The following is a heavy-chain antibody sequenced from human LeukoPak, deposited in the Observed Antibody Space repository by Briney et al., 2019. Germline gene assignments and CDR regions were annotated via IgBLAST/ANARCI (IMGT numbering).Heavy chain of an antibody. Sequence: ASVKVSCKASGYTFTNYAMNWVRQAPGQGLEWMGWISAYNGNTNYAQKLQGRVTMTTDTSTSTAYMELRSLRSDDTAVYYCARAGDYGDGLDYWGQGTLVTVSS. D-gene: IGHD4-17*01. CDR3: ARAGDYGDGLDY. CDR1: GYTFTNYA. V-gene: IGHV1-18*01. J-gene: IGHJ4*02. CDR2: ISAYNGNT.